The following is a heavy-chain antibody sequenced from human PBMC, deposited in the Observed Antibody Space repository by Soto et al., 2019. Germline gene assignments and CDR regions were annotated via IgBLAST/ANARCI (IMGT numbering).Heavy chain of an antibody. CDR2: IYYIGST. J-gene: IGHJ6*02. CDR3: AVGMVYYYYGMDV. V-gene: IGHV4-30-4*01. Sequence: SETLSLTCTVSGGSISSGDYYWSWIRQPPGKGLEWIGYIYYIGSTYYNPSLKSRVTISVDTSKNQFSLKLSSVTAADTAVYYCAVGMVYYYYGMDVWGQGTTITVS. CDR1: GGSISSGDYY. D-gene: IGHD1-26*01.